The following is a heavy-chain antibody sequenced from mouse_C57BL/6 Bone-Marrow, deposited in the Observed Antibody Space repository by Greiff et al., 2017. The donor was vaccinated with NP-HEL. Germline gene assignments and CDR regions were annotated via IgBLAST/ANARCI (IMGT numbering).Heavy chain of an antibody. J-gene: IGHJ2*01. CDR2: IDPENGDT. CDR1: GFNIKDDY. Sequence: EVQLQQSGAELVRPGASVKLSCAASGFNIKDDYMHWVKQRPEQGLEWIGWIDPENGDTEYASKFQGKATITADTSSNTAYLQLSSLTSEDTAVYYCTPCYYYGSSYVNYWGQGTTLTVSS. CDR3: TPCYYYGSSYVNY. V-gene: IGHV14-4*01. D-gene: IGHD1-1*01.